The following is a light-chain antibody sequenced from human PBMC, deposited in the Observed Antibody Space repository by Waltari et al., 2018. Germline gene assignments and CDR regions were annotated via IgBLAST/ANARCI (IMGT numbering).Light chain of an antibody. J-gene: IGKJ2*01. CDR1: QTVSSN. CDR2: GAS. Sequence: EIVMTQSPAALSVSLGERATLSCRASQTVSSNLGWYQQKPGQAPRLLIYGASTRATGIPGRFSGSGSGTEFTLTISSLQSEDFAVYYCQQYNKWPPMYTFGQGTKVEI. V-gene: IGKV3-15*01. CDR3: QQYNKWPPMYT.